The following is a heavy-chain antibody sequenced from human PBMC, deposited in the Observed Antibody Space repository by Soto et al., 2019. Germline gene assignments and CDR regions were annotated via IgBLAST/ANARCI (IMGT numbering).Heavy chain of an antibody. V-gene: IGHV1-69*13. D-gene: IGHD3-22*01. CDR1: GGTFSSYA. J-gene: IGHJ4*02. CDR2: IIPIFGTA. CDR3: ARARNPPLGSSGYPSIFDY. Sequence: SVKVSCKASGGTFSSYAISWVRRAPGQGLDWMGGIIPIFGTANYAQKFQGRVTITADESTSTAYMELSSLRSEDTAVYYCARARNPPLGSSGYPSIFDYWGQGTLVTVSS.